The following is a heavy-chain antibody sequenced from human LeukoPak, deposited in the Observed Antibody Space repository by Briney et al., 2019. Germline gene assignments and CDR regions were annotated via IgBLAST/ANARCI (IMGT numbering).Heavy chain of an antibody. CDR3: ARVVLRYFDWLSRYFDY. Sequence: ASVKVSCKASGYTFTSYGISWVRQAPGQGLEWMGWISAYNGNTNYAQKLQGRVTVTTDTSTSTAYMELRSLRSDDTAVYYCARVVLRYFDWLSRYFDYWGQGTLVTVSS. CDR1: GYTFTSYG. V-gene: IGHV1-18*04. CDR2: ISAYNGNT. D-gene: IGHD3-9*01. J-gene: IGHJ4*02.